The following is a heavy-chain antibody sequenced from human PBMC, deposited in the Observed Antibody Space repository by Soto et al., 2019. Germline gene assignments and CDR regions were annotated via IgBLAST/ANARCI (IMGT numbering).Heavy chain of an antibody. CDR2: ISYDGST. J-gene: IGHJ3*02. D-gene: IGHD3-10*01. Sequence: GGSLRLSCAASGFTFSSYAMHWVRQAPGKGLEWVAVISYDGSTYYADSVKGRFTISRDNSKNTLYLQMNSLRAEDTAVYYCAKGSRLLWFGELNLDAFDIWGQGTMVTVSS. CDR1: GFTFSSYA. V-gene: IGHV3-30-3*01. CDR3: AKGSRLLWFGELNLDAFDI.